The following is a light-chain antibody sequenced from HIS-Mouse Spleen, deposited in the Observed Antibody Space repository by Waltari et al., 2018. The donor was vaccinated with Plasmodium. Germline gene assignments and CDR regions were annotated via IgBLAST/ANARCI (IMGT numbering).Light chain of an antibody. V-gene: IGLV3-1*01. CDR3: QAWDSSTVV. Sequence: SYELTQPPSVSVSPGQTASITCSGDKLGDNYAGWYQQKPGQSPVLVIYQDSKRPSGIPERFSGSTSGNTATLTISGTQAMDEADYYCQAWDSSTVVFGGGTKLTGL. CDR1: KLGDNY. CDR2: QDS. J-gene: IGLJ2*01.